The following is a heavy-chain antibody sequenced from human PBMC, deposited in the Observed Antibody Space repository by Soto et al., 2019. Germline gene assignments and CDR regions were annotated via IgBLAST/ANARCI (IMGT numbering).Heavy chain of an antibody. D-gene: IGHD2-15*01. J-gene: IGHJ4*02. Sequence: SETLSLTCTASGGSVSSGSYYWSWIRQTPGKGLEWIGYIYYSGSTNYNPSLKSRVTISVDTSKNQFSLKLSSVTAADTAVYYCARDMSGYCSGGSCSGIIDYWGQGTLVTVSS. CDR1: GGSVSSGSYY. CDR2: IYYSGST. V-gene: IGHV4-61*01. CDR3: ARDMSGYCSGGSCSGIIDY.